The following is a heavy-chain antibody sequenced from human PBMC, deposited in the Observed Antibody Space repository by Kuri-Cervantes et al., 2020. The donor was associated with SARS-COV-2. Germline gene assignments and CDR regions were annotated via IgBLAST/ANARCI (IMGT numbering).Heavy chain of an antibody. CDR2: ISYDGSNK. CDR1: AFTFSSYA. CDR3: ARDRVGVHDY. D-gene: IGHD2-21*01. J-gene: IGHJ4*02. Sequence: GGSLRLSCAASAFTFSSYAMHWVRQAPGKGVEWVVIISYDGSNKYYADSVKGRFTISRDNSKNTLYLQMNSLRAEDTAVYYCARDRVGVHDYWGQGTLVTVSS. V-gene: IGHV3-30-3*01.